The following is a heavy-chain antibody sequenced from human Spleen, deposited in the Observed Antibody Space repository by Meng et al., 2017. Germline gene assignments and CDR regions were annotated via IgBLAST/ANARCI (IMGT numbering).Heavy chain of an antibody. CDR2: IKQDGSEK. CDR3: AREDRFGDLNSYYYYYYGMDV. Sequence: GGSLRLSCAASGFSFSSYWMNWVRQAPGKGLEWVANIKQDGSEKNYVDSVKGRFTISRDNAKNSLYLQMNSLRAEDTAVYYCAREDRFGDLNSYYYYYYGMDVWGQGTTVTVSS. CDR1: GFSFSSYW. V-gene: IGHV3-7*01. J-gene: IGHJ6*02. D-gene: IGHD3-10*01.